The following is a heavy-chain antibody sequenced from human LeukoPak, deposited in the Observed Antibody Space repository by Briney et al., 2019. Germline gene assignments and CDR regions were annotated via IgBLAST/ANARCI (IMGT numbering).Heavy chain of an antibody. J-gene: IGHJ4*02. CDR1: GFTFSSYA. D-gene: IGHD6-6*01. CDR2: ISYDGSNK. V-gene: IGHV3-30*04. Sequence: GGSLRLSCAASGFTFSSYAMHWVRQAPGKGLDWVAVISYDGSNKYYADSVKGRFTISRDNSKNTLYLQMNSLGAEDTALYYCARAAALSSSIDYWGQGTLVSVST. CDR3: ARAAALSSSIDY.